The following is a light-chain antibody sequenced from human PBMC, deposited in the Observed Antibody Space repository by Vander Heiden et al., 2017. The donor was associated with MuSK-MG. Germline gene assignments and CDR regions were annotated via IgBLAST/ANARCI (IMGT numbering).Light chain of an antibody. CDR1: QSVSSTY. CDR3: QQYGRLPIT. V-gene: IGKV3-20*01. J-gene: IGKJ5*01. Sequence: EIVLTQSPGTLSLSPGERATLSCRASQSVSSTYVAWYQQKPGQAPSLLIYGASSRATGIPDRFSGSGSGTDFTLTISRLAPEDFAMYYCQQYGRLPITFGQGTRLEIK. CDR2: GAS.